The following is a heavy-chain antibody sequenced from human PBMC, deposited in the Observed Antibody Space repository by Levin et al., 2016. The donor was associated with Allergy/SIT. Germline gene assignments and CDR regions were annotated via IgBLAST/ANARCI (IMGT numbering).Heavy chain of an antibody. J-gene: IGHJ5*02. D-gene: IGHD1-1*01. Sequence: ASVKVSCKTSGHTFTAYYFHWVRQAPGQGLEWIGWINPYGDGSVKKYAQKFQDRVTLTRDTSTSTAYMELSRLSSDDTAVYYCAVEEGTLKPHFDPWGQGTLVTVSS. CDR3: AVEEGTLKPHFDP. CDR1: GHTFTAYY. CDR2: INPYGDGSVK. V-gene: IGHV1-2*02.